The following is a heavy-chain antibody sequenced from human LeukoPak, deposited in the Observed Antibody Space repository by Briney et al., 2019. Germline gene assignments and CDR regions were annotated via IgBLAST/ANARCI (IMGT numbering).Heavy chain of an antibody. CDR2: IYYSGST. D-gene: IGHD3-10*01. V-gene: IGHV4-59*01. J-gene: IGHJ5*02. CDR1: GGSINNYY. CDR3: ARERSMVRGMSWFDP. Sequence: SETLSLTCTVCGGSINNYYWSWIRQPPGKGLEWIGYIYYSGSTNYNPSLKSRVTISVDTSKNQFSLKLTSVTAADTAVYYCARERSMVRGMSWFDPWGQGTLVTVSS.